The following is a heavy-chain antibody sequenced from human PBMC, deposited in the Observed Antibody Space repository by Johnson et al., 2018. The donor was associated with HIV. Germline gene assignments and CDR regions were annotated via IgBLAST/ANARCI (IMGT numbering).Heavy chain of an antibody. V-gene: IGHV3-15*01. Sequence: VQLVESGGGLVQPGGSLRLSCAASGFTFSNAWMSWVRQAPGKGLEWVGRIKSKTDGGTTDYAAPVKGRFTISRDDSKNTLYLQMNSLRAGDTAVYYCVRDGNYYDRSGYRVDAFDVWGQGTMVTVSS. CDR1: GFTFSNAW. J-gene: IGHJ3*01. CDR3: VRDGNYYDRSGYRVDAFDV. CDR2: IKSKTDGGTT. D-gene: IGHD3-22*01.